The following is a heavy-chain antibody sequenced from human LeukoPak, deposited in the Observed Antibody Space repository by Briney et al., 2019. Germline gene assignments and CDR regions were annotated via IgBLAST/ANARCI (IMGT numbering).Heavy chain of an antibody. V-gene: IGHV3-23*01. Sequence: GGFLRLSCAVSGITLSNYGMSWVRQAPGKGLEWVAGISDSGGSTNYADSVKGRFTISRDNAKNSLYLQMNSLRAEDTAVYYCARGIAAAGTPPLDYWGQGTLVTVSS. CDR2: ISDSGGST. D-gene: IGHD6-13*01. J-gene: IGHJ4*02. CDR3: ARGIAAAGTPPLDY. CDR1: GITLSNYG.